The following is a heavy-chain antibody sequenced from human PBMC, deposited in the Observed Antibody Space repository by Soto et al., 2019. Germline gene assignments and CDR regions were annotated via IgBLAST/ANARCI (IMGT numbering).Heavy chain of an antibody. D-gene: IGHD6-19*01. J-gene: IGHJ5*02. Sequence: ASVKVSCKASVYTFTSYAMHWVRQAPGQRLEWMGWINAGNGNTNYAQKLQGRVTMTTDTSTSTAYMELRSLRSDDTAVYYCAREPVAGIWFDPWGQGTLVTVSS. V-gene: IGHV1-3*01. CDR3: AREPVAGIWFDP. CDR1: VYTFTSYA. CDR2: INAGNGNT.